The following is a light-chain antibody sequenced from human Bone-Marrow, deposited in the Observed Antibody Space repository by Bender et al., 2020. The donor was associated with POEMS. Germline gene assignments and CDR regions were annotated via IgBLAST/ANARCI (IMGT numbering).Light chain of an antibody. V-gene: IGLV3-21*02. Sequence: SYVLTQPPSVSLAPGQTARITCGGNNIGTKSVQWYQQKPGQAPVLVVYDDSDRPSGIPERFSGSNSGNTATLTISRVEAGDEADYYCHVWDSSRDHWLFGGGTSLTVL. CDR3: HVWDSSRDHWL. CDR1: NIGTKS. CDR2: DDS. J-gene: IGLJ3*02.